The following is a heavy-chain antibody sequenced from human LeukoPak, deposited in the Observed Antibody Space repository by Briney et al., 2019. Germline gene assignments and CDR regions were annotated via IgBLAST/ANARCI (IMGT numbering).Heavy chain of an antibody. D-gene: IGHD2-2*01. V-gene: IGHV1-3*01. J-gene: IGHJ5*02. CDR1: GYTFTNYA. Sequence: ASVEVSCKASGYTFTNYAMHWVRQAPGQRLEWMGWINAGNGNTKYSQKFQGRVTITRDTAASTAYMGLSSLRSEDTAVYYCARYSGGCSSTSCYPAYNWFDPWGQGTLVTVSS. CDR3: ARYSGGCSSTSCYPAYNWFDP. CDR2: INAGNGNT.